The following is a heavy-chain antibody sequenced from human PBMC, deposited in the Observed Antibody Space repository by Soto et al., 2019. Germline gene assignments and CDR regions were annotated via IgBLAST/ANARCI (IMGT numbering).Heavy chain of an antibody. CDR2: ISGSGGST. CDR1: GFTFSSYA. V-gene: IGHV3-23*01. CDR3: AKAGGYYTIYYFDY. D-gene: IGHD3-22*01. J-gene: IGHJ4*02. Sequence: GESLKISCAASGFTFSSYAMSWVRQAPGKGLEWVSAISGSGGSTYYADSVKGRFTISRDNSKNTLYLQMNSLRAEDTAVYYCAKAGGYYTIYYFDYWGQGTLVTVSS.